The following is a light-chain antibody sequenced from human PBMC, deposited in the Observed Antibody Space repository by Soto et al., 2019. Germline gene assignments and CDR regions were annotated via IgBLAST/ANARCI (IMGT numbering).Light chain of an antibody. CDR1: KSINRY. J-gene: IGKJ2*01. CDR2: AAS. CDR3: QQSYITPYP. V-gene: IGKV1-39*01. Sequence: DIQMTQSPSSLSASVGDRVTITCRASKSINRYLNWYQQKPGKAPKLLIFAASSLQSGVPSRFSGSESAAEFTLPISSLQPEAFATYYCQQSYITPYPFGQGANLQIK.